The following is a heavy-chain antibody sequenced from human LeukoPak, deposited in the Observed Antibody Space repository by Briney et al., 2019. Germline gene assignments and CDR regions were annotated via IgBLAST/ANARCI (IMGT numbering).Heavy chain of an antibody. J-gene: IGHJ5*02. Sequence: SETLSLTCTVSGGSISSSSYYWGWIRQPPGKGLEWIGSIYYSGSTYYNPSLKSRVTISVDKSKNQFSLKLSSVTAADTAVYYCARAVVGEEAINWFDPWGQGTLVTVSS. CDR3: ARAVVGEEAINWFDP. CDR2: IYYSGST. CDR1: GGSISSSSYY. V-gene: IGHV4-39*07. D-gene: IGHD2-15*01.